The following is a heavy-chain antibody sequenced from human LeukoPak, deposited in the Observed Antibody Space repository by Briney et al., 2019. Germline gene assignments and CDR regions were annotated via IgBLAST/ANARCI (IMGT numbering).Heavy chain of an antibody. J-gene: IGHJ4*02. CDR1: GYTFTSYY. D-gene: IGHD2-15*01. CDR3: ARNSGSGFDY. Sequence: ASVKVSCEASGYTFTSYYIVWVRQAPGQGLGWMGRIDPSGGSTSYAQKFQGRVTMTRGTSTRTVYMELSSLISEDTAVYYCARNSGSGFDYWGQGTLVTASS. CDR2: IDPSGGST. V-gene: IGHV1-46*01.